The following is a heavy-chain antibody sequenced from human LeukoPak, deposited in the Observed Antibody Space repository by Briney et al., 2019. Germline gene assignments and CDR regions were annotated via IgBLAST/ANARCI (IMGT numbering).Heavy chain of an antibody. D-gene: IGHD3-10*01. Sequence: PGRSLRLSCAASGFTFSSYGIHWVRQAPGKGLEWVAFRSYDATNKYFTDSVKGRFTISRDNSKKTLYLQMNSFRPEDTAVYYCAKESWSTDSGKGAFDIWGQGTMVTVSS. V-gene: IGHV3-30*18. J-gene: IGHJ3*02. CDR3: AKESWSTDSGKGAFDI. CDR2: RSYDATNK. CDR1: GFTFSSYG.